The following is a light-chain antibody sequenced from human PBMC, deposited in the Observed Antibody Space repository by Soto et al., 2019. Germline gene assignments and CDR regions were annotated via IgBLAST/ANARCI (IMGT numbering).Light chain of an antibody. CDR1: QSVSSD. CDR3: QQRSNWPPWT. CDR2: DAS. V-gene: IGKV3-11*01. J-gene: IGKJ1*01. Sequence: EIVLTQSPATLSMSPGDRATPSCRASQSVSSDWYQQTPGQAPGILIYDASNRATGITARFSGSGSGTDFALTIISLEPADFAVYYGQQRSNWPPWTFGQGTKVEIK.